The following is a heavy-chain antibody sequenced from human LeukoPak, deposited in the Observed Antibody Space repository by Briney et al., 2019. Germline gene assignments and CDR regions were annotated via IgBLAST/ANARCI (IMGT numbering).Heavy chain of an antibody. V-gene: IGHV1-8*01. Sequence: ASVKVSCKASGYTFTSYDINWVRQATGQGLEWMGWMNPNSGNTGYAQKFQGRVTMTRNTSISTAYMELSSLRSEDTAVYYCARVGADSSSWYRYYYYYMDVWGKGTTVNVS. D-gene: IGHD6-13*01. J-gene: IGHJ6*03. CDR2: MNPNSGNT. CDR1: GYTFTSYD. CDR3: ARVGADSSSWYRYYYYYMDV.